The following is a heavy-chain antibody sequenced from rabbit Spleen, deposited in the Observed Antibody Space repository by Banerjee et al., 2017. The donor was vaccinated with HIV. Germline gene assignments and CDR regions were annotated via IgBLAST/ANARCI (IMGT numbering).Heavy chain of an antibody. J-gene: IGHJ4*01. CDR1: GFSFSVNYY. V-gene: IGHV1S40*01. D-gene: IGHD6-1*01. Sequence: QSLEESGGDLVKPGASLTLTCTASGFSFSVNYYMCWVRQAPGKGLEWIACIYGGISGSSYYANWAKGRFTISKTSSTTVTLQMTSLTAADTATYFCARDVFNYAYAFDLWGPGTLVTVS. CDR2: IYGGISGSS. CDR3: ARDVFNYAYAFDL.